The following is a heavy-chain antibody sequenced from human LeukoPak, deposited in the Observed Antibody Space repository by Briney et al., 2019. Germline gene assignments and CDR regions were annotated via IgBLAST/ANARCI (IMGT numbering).Heavy chain of an antibody. J-gene: IGHJ4*02. CDR3: ANLYCGSTTCFDY. CDR2: ISYDGSNK. Sequence: GGSLRLSCAAFGFTFSNYDMHWVRQAPGKGLEWVAVISYDGSNKYYADSVKGRFTISRDNSKNTLDLQMNSLRAEDTAVYYCANLYCGSTTCFDYWGQGTLVTVSS. V-gene: IGHV3-30*18. CDR1: GFTFSNYD. D-gene: IGHD2-2*01.